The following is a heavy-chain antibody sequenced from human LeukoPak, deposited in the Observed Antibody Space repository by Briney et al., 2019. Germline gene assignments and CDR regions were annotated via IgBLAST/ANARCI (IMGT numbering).Heavy chain of an antibody. D-gene: IGHD4-11*01. CDR1: GGSISSYY. Sequence: PSETLSLTCTVSGGSISSYYWSWIRQPPGKGLEWIGYIYYSGSTNYNPSLKSRVTISVDTSKNQFSLKLSSVTAADTAVYYCARALGLDDYSIRGNWFDPWGQGTLVTVSS. J-gene: IGHJ5*02. CDR3: ARALGLDDYSIRGNWFDP. V-gene: IGHV4-59*08. CDR2: IYYSGST.